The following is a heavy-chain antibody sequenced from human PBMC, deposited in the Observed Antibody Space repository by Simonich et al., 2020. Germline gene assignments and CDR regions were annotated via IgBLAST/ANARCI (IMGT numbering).Heavy chain of an antibody. CDR3: AGGRGGMSRGYVDY. CDR1: GYTFTSYD. Sequence: QVQLVQSGAEVKKPRASVKVSCKASGYTFTSYDINWVRQATGQGLEWMGWMNPKRGNTGYAQKFQGRVTITRHTSISTAYMELSSLRSEDTAVYYCAGGRGGMSRGYVDYWGQGTLVTVSS. J-gene: IGHJ4*02. CDR2: MNPKRGNT. V-gene: IGHV1-8*03. D-gene: IGHD2-15*01.